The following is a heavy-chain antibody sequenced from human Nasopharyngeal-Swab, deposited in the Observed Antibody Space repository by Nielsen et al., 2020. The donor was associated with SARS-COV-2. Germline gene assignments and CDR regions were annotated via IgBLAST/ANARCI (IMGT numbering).Heavy chain of an antibody. D-gene: IGHD3-3*01. Sequence: SDTLSPTGAVHGWSLRGFYWSWVRQPPGKGLEWIGEINHSGSTNINPSLKSRVTISVDTSKNQFSLKLKSVTAADTAVYYCAGAFLYTPKNYWYFDLWGRDTLVTVSS. J-gene: IGHJ2*01. CDR1: GWSLRGFY. CDR2: INHSGST. V-gene: IGHV4-34*01. CDR3: AGAFLYTPKNYWYFDL.